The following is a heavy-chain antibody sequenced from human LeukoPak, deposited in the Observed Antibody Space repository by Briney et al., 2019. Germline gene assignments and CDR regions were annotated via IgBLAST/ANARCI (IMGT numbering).Heavy chain of an antibody. D-gene: IGHD5-12*01. J-gene: IGHJ4*02. CDR2: ISSSSSYI. CDR3: ARDIAPYSGYGLFDY. CDR1: GFTFSSYV. V-gene: IGHV3-21*01. Sequence: PGGSLRLSCAASGFTFSSYVMNWVRQAPGKGLEGVSSISSSSSYIYYADSVKGRFTISRDNSKNTLYLQMNSLRAEDTAVYYCARDIAPYSGYGLFDYWGQGTLVTVSS.